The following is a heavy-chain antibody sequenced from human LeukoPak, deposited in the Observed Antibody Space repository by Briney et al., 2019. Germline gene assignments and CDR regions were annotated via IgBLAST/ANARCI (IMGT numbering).Heavy chain of an antibody. CDR2: INTNTGNP. CDR1: GYTFTSYA. V-gene: IGHV7-4-1*02. CDR3: AREGHSSGLAPGYIY. J-gene: IGHJ4*02. D-gene: IGHD6-19*01. Sequence: GASVKVSCKASGYTFTSYAMNWVRQAPGQGLEWMGWINTNTGNPTYAQGFTGRFVFSLDTSVSTAYLQISSLKAEDTAVYYCAREGHSSGLAPGYIYWGQGTLVTVSS.